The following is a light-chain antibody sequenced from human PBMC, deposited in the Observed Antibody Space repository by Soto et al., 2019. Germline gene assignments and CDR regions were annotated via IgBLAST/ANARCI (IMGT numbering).Light chain of an antibody. V-gene: IGLV1-44*01. CDR2: SNN. CDR3: AAWDDSLNGYVI. CDR1: SSDNGANT. J-gene: IGLJ2*01. Sequence: QSVLTQPPSASGTPGQRVTISCSGSSSDNGANTVNWYQQLPGKAPKLLIYSNNQRPSGVPDRFSGSKSGTSASLAISGLQSEDEAEYYCAAWDDSLNGYVIFGGGTQLTVL.